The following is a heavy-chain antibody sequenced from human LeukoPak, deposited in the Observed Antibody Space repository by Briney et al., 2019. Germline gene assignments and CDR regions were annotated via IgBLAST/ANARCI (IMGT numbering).Heavy chain of an antibody. CDR1: GGSISSSSYY. V-gene: IGHV4-39*01. CDR2: IYYSGST. J-gene: IGHJ4*02. Sequence: SETLSLTCTVSGGSISSSSYYWGWIRQPPGKGLEWIGSIYYSGSTYYNPSLKSRVTISVDTSKNQFSLKLSSVTAADTAVYYCARQGGSRALSGCFDYWGQGTLVTVSS. D-gene: IGHD6-25*01. CDR3: ARQGGSRALSGCFDY.